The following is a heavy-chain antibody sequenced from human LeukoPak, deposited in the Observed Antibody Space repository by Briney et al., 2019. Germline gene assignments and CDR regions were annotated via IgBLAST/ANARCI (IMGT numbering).Heavy chain of an antibody. CDR3: ARATYYYDSSGYWVAFDY. Sequence: ASVKVSCKASGYTFTSYAMHWVRQAPGQRLEWMGWINAGNGNTKYSQEFQGRVTITRDTSASTAYMELSSLRSKDMAVYYCARATYYYDSSGYWVAFDYWGQGTLVTVSS. V-gene: IGHV1-3*03. D-gene: IGHD3-22*01. CDR2: INAGNGNT. CDR1: GYTFTSYA. J-gene: IGHJ4*02.